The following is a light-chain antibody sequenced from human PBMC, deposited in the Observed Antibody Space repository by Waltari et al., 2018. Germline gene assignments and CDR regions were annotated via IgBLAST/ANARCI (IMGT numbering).Light chain of an antibody. Sequence: DVVMTQSPLTLSVTLGQPASISCKSSQGLVFGDGNTYLNWFQQKPGQSPRRLIYTVSNRDLGVPDRFSGSGSGTDFTLRISRVEADDVGFYYCMQGTHWPHTFGQGTRLEI. CDR2: TVS. CDR3: MQGTHWPHT. CDR1: QGLVFGDGNTY. J-gene: IGKJ2*01. V-gene: IGKV2-30*01.